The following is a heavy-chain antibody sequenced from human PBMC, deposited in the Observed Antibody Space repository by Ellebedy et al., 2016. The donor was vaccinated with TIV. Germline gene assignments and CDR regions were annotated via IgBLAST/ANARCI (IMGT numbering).Heavy chain of an antibody. CDR1: GFTFSGYR. CDR2: INQDGSER. V-gene: IGHV3-7*01. Sequence: GGSLRLXXAASGFTFSGYRMSWVRQAPGKGLEWVANINQDGSERNYVDSVKGRFAISRDNAKNSLYLQMNSLRVEDTAVYYCARDHVMGSYWGQGTLVSVSS. D-gene: IGHD3-10*01. CDR3: ARDHVMGSY. J-gene: IGHJ4*02.